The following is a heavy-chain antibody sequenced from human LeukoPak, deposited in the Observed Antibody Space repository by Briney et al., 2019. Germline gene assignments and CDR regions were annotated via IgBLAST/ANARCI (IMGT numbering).Heavy chain of an antibody. J-gene: IGHJ3*02. CDR1: GFTFSSYS. Sequence: GGSLRLACAGSGFTFSSYSMNWVRQAPGKGLEWVSSISSSSSYIYYADSVKGRFTISRDNAKNSLYLQMNSLRAEDTAVYYCARDSSGWYPDAFDIWGQGTMVTVSS. CDR3: ARDSSGWYPDAFDI. V-gene: IGHV3-21*01. CDR2: ISSSSSYI. D-gene: IGHD6-19*01.